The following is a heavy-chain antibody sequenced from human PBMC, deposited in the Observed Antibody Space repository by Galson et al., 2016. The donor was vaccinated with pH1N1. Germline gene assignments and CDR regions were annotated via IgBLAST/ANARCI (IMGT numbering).Heavy chain of an antibody. CDR2: IRGSGDDT. CDR1: GFTFSRYA. Sequence: SLRLSCAASGFTFSRYAMSWVRQAPGKGLEWVSAIRGSGDDTYYATSVKGRFTISRDNSKNTLYPQMNSLRGDDTAVYYCAKLDYDFWSGYYRHFDYWGQGTLVTVSS. CDR3: AKLDYDFWSGYYRHFDY. V-gene: IGHV3-23*01. J-gene: IGHJ4*02. D-gene: IGHD3-3*01.